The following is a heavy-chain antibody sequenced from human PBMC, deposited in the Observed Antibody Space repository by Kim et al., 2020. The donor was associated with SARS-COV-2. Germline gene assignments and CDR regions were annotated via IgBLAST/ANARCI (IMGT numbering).Heavy chain of an antibody. CDR1: GGSISGSSHY. D-gene: IGHD3-16*01. Sequence: SETLSLTCSVSGGSISGSSHYWGWVRQPPGKGLEWIGSIYYTGTTFYNSSLEGRITISVDTSNNQFSLRLSSVTAADATVYYCTRRGPYYAMGVWGQGP. CDR2: IYYTGTT. CDR3: TRRGPYYAMGV. V-gene: IGHV4-39*01. J-gene: IGHJ6*02.